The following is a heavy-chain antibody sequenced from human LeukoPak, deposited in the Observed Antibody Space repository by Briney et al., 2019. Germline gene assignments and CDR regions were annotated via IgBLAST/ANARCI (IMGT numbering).Heavy chain of an antibody. CDR2: IYYSGST. CDR3: ARSRDRYWDAFDV. J-gene: IGHJ3*01. D-gene: IGHD1-14*01. V-gene: IGHV4-59*01. CDR1: GGSISSYY. Sequence: SETLSLTCAVSGGSISSYYWSWIRQPPGKGLEWIGYIYYSGSTNYNPSLKSRVTISVDTSKKQFSLKLSSVTAADTAVYYCARSRDRYWDAFDVWGQGTMVTVSS.